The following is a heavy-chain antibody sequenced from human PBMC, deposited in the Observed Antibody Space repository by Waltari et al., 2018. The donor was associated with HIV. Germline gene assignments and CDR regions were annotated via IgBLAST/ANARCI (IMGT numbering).Heavy chain of an antibody. Sequence: EVQLVESGGGLVQPGGSLRLSCVASGFTFSNYDMHWVRQVTGKGLEWVSGIGIACETYYPDSVKGRFTISRENAKNSLYLQMSSLRAGDTAVYYCARSPVSDYYYYMDVWGRGTTVTVSS. D-gene: IGHD4-17*01. CDR2: IGIACET. CDR3: ARSPVSDYYYYMDV. CDR1: GFTFSNYD. J-gene: IGHJ6*03. V-gene: IGHV3-13*01.